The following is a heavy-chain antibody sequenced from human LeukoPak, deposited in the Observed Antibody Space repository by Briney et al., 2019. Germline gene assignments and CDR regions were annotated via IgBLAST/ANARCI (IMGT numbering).Heavy chain of an antibody. CDR1: GFTFSSYA. D-gene: IGHD3-10*01. Sequence: GGSLRLSCAASGFTFSSYAMHWVRQAPGKGPEWVAVISYDGSNKYYADSVKGRFTISRDNSKNTLYLQMNSLRAEDTAVYYCARSITMVRGVIGYFDYWGQGTLVTVSS. CDR3: ARSITMVRGVIGYFDY. CDR2: ISYDGSNK. V-gene: IGHV3-30-3*01. J-gene: IGHJ4*02.